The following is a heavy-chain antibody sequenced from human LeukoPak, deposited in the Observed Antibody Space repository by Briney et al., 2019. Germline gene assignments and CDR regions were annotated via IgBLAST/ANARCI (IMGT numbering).Heavy chain of an antibody. CDR2: INSDGSTT. Sequence: PGRSLRLSCAASGFTFSTYWMHWVRQSPGKGLVWVSRINSDGSTTNYADSVKGRFTISRDNAKNTVYLQMNSLRAEDTAVYYCARRRERGASDAFAFWGQGTMVTVSS. J-gene: IGHJ3*01. V-gene: IGHV3-74*01. CDR1: GFTFSTYW. CDR3: ARRRERGASDAFAF. D-gene: IGHD3-16*01.